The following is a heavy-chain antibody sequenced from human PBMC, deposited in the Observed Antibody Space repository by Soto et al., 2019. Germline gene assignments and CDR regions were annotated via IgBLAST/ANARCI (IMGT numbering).Heavy chain of an antibody. CDR1: GYSFTSYW. D-gene: IGHD3-10*01. CDR3: ARLGGSGSPLNYYYDGMDV. J-gene: IGHJ6*02. V-gene: IGHV5-51*01. CDR2: IYPGDSDT. Sequence: GESLKISCKGSGYSFTSYWIGWVRQMPGKGLEWMGIIYPGDSDTRYSPSFQGQVTISADKSISTAYLQWSSLKASDTAMYYCARLGGSGSPLNYYYDGMDVWGQGTTVTVSS.